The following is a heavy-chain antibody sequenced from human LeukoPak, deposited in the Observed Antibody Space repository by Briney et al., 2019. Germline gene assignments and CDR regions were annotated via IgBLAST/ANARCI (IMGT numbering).Heavy chain of an antibody. CDR2: TYYSGST. CDR3: ARDLTDYCSGGSCYPPGAFDI. Sequence: SETLSLTCTVSGGSISSGGYYWSWIRQHPGKSLEWIGYTYYSGSTYYNPSLKSRVTISVDTSKNQFSLKLSSVTAADTAVYYCARDLTDYCSGGSCYPPGAFDIWGQGTMVTVSS. CDR1: GGSISSGGYY. D-gene: IGHD2-15*01. V-gene: IGHV4-31*03. J-gene: IGHJ3*02.